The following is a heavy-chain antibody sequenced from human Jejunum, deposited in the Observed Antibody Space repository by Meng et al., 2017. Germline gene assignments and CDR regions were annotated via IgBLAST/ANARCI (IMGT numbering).Heavy chain of an antibody. CDR1: GDSVFSNSSA. J-gene: IGHJ2*01. CDR2: TYYRPKWFN. Sequence: VPLPQSGPGLVKPSPNLCPTCAISGDSVFSNSSAWNWIRQSQSRGLEWLGRTYYRPKWFNDYAVSVKSRIPINPDTSKNQFSLQLNSVTPADTAVYFCARVRTGDRRYFDFWGPGTLVTVSS. D-gene: IGHD7-27*01. V-gene: IGHV6-1*01. CDR3: ARVRTGDRRYFDF.